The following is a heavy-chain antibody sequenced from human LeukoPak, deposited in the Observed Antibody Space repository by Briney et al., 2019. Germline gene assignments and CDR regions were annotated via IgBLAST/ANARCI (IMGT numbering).Heavy chain of an antibody. CDR3: ARGSGYTGYIKADY. CDR2: INHSGST. CDR1: GGSFSGYY. D-gene: IGHD5-12*01. Sequence: PSETLSLTCAVYGGSFSGYYWSWIRRPPGKGLEWIGEINHSGSTNYNPSLKSRVTILVDTSKNQFSLKLSSVTAADTAVYYCARGSGYTGYIKADYWGQGTLVTVSS. V-gene: IGHV4-34*01. J-gene: IGHJ4*02.